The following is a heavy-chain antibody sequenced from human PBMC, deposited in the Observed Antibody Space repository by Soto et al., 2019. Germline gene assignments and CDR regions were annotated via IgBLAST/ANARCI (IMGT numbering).Heavy chain of an antibody. V-gene: IGHV3-21*06. CDR2: ISSTTNYI. CDR1: WFTFTRYS. J-gene: IGHJ4*02. Sequence: GSLRLSCAASWFTFTRYSMNWVRQAPGKGLEWVSSISSTTNYIYYGDSMKGRFTISRDNAKNSLYLEMNSLRAEDTAVYYCARESEDLTSNFDYWGQGTLVTVSS. CDR3: ARESEDLTSNFDY.